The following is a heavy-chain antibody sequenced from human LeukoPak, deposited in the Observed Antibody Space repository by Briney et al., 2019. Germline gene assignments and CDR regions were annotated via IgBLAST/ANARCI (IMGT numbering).Heavy chain of an antibody. CDR1: GFTFSSYW. CDR3: AREEYSSGWIDFDY. Sequence: GGSLRLSCAASGFTFSSYWMSWVRQAPGKGLEWVANIKQDGSEKYYVDSVKDRFTISRDNAKNSLYLQMNSLRAEDTAVYYCAREEYSSGWIDFDYWGQGTLVTVSS. V-gene: IGHV3-7*03. CDR2: IKQDGSEK. D-gene: IGHD6-19*01. J-gene: IGHJ4*02.